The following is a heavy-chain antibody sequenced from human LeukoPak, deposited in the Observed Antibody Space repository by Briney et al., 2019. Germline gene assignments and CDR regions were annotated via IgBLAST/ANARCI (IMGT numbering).Heavy chain of an antibody. CDR1: GGSFSGYY. CDR2: INHSGST. Sequence: PSETLSLTCAVYGGSFSGYYWSWIRQPPGKGLEWIGEINHSGSTNYNPSLKSRVTISVDTSKNQFSLKLSSVTAADTAVYYCARVEGVGTYYYYYYGMDVWGQGTTVTVSS. J-gene: IGHJ6*02. CDR3: ARVEGVGTYYYYYYGMDV. D-gene: IGHD3-10*01. V-gene: IGHV4-34*01.